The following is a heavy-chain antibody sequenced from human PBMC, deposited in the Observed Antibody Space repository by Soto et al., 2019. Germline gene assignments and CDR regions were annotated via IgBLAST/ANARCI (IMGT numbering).Heavy chain of an antibody. CDR3: ARGRHRDSGYYYYYYMDV. J-gene: IGHJ6*03. V-gene: IGHV4-34*01. CDR1: GGSFSGYY. Sequence: QVQLQQWGAGLLKPSETLSLTCAVYGGSFSGYYWSWIRQPPGKGLEWIGEINHSGSTNYNPSLKSRVTISVDTSKNQFSLKLSSVTAADTAVYYCARGRHRDSGYYYYYYMDVWGKGTTVTVSS. D-gene: IGHD5-12*01. CDR2: INHSGST.